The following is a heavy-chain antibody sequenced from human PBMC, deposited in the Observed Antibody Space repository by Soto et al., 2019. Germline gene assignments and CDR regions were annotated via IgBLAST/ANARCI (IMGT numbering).Heavy chain of an antibody. CDR1: AYTFTGYF. CDR3: ARDGVDTAIFYGMDV. J-gene: IGHJ6*02. Sequence: ASVKVSCKPSAYTFTGYFMHWVRLAPGQGLEWMGWINPNSGGTNYAQKFQGWVTMTRDTSISTAYMELSRLRSDDTAVYYCARDGVDTAIFYGMDVWGQGTTVTVSS. D-gene: IGHD5-18*01. V-gene: IGHV1-2*04. CDR2: INPNSGGT.